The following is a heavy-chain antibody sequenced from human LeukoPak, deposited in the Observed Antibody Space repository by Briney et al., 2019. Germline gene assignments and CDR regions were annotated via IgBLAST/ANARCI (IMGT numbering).Heavy chain of an antibody. Sequence: GGSLRLSCAASGFTFSSYSMNWVRQAPGKGLEWVSSISSSSSYIYYADSVKGRLTISRDNAKNSLYLQMNSLRAEDTAVYYCARDYYDSSGALADAFDIWGQGTMVTVSS. CDR1: GFTFSSYS. CDR2: ISSSSSYI. J-gene: IGHJ3*02. V-gene: IGHV3-21*01. D-gene: IGHD3-22*01. CDR3: ARDYYDSSGALADAFDI.